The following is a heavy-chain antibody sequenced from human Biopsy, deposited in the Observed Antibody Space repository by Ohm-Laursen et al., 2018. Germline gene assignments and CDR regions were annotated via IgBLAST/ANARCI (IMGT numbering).Heavy chain of an antibody. D-gene: IGHD2-2*01. CDR2: ISYTGGI. Sequence: SETLSLTCPVSGGSISGYHWSWIRKSPGKGLEWLAYISYTGGITSNPSLNGRTTMSPDTSKNQFFLRLIYVTAADTAVYYCARMPHFDYWGQGILVTVSS. J-gene: IGHJ4*02. CDR3: ARMPHFDY. CDR1: GGSISGYH. V-gene: IGHV4-59*01.